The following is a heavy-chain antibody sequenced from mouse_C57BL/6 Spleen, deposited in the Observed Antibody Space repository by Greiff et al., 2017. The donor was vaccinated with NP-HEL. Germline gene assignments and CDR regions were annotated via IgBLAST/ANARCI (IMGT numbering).Heavy chain of an antibody. J-gene: IGHJ4*01. CDR3: ARDGNYRYAMDY. Sequence: ESGPELVKPGASVKISCKASGYAFSSSWMNWVKQRPGKGLEWIGRIYPGDGDTNYNGKFKGKATLTADKSSSTAYMQLSSLTSEDSAVYFCARDGNYRYAMDYWGQGTSVTVSS. V-gene: IGHV1-82*01. CDR1: GYAFSSSW. CDR2: IYPGDGDT. D-gene: IGHD2-1*01.